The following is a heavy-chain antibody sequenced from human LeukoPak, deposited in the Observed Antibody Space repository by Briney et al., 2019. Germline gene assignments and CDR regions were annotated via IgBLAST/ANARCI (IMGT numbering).Heavy chain of an antibody. CDR2: INHSGST. D-gene: IGHD2-15*01. J-gene: IGHJ4*02. CDR3: ATLGYCSGGSCYGEDY. V-gene: IGHV4-34*01. Sequence: SETLSLTCAVYGGSFSGYYWSWIRQPPGKGLEWIGEINHSGSTNYNPSLKRRVTISVDTSKNQFSLKLSSVTAADTAVYYCATLGYCSGGSCYGEDYWGQGTLVTVSS. CDR1: GGSFSGYY.